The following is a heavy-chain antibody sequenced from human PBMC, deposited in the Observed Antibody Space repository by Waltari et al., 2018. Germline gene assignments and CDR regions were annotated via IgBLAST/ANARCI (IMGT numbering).Heavy chain of an antibody. CDR1: GSTFRNFE. CDR2: MSSSAMTM. Sequence: EVKLVQSGGGLVQPGGSLRLSCEASGSTFRNFELNWVRQAPGKGLEWVSYMSSSAMTMYYADSVKGRFSISRDNAKKSLYLQMNSLRVEDTAVYYCAGGIKGYFDYWGQGTLVSVSS. CDR3: AGGIKGYFDY. J-gene: IGHJ4*02. V-gene: IGHV3-48*03. D-gene: IGHD1-20*01.